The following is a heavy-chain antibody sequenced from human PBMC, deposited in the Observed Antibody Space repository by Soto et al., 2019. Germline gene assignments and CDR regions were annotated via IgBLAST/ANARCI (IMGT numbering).Heavy chain of an antibody. D-gene: IGHD2-21*02. CDR1: GFSLTTRDVG. CDR3: VRASGGGNSAYFDY. Sequence: QITLEESGPTLVKPTQTLPLTCAFSGFSLTTRDVGVGWIRQPPGKALEWLALIYWDDDERYSPSLKSRLTIIKRTXXNQVVLTMTNMDPVDAATYYCVRASGGGNSAYFDYWGQGTLVTVSS. J-gene: IGHJ4*02. V-gene: IGHV2-5*02. CDR2: IYWDDDE.